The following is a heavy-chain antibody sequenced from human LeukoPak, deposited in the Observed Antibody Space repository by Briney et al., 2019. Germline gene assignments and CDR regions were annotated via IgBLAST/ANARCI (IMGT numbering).Heavy chain of an antibody. CDR2: INSDGSST. D-gene: IGHD4-17*01. CDR3: AIKRAVTTDFDY. Sequence: GGSLRLSCAASGFIFSSYWMHWVRQAPGKGLVWVSRINSDGSSTSYADSVKGRFTISRDNAKNTLYLQMNSLRAEDTAVYYCAIKRAVTTDFDYWGRGTLVTVSS. V-gene: IGHV3-74*01. J-gene: IGHJ4*02. CDR1: GFIFSSYW.